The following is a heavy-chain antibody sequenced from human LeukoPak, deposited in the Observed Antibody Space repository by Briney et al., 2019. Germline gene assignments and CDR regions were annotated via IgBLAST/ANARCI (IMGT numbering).Heavy chain of an antibody. CDR1: GFIISNYA. Sequence: GGSLRLSCAASGFIISNYAMSWVRQAPGEGLQWVASLTTSGSSTFYADSVKGRFTISRDNSKNILYLQMNSVRAEDTAVYYCAKPPAYCSSTSCSNYYYYYMDVWGKGTTVTVSS. CDR2: LTTSGSST. J-gene: IGHJ6*03. CDR3: AKPPAYCSSTSCSNYYYYYMDV. D-gene: IGHD2-2*01. V-gene: IGHV3-23*01.